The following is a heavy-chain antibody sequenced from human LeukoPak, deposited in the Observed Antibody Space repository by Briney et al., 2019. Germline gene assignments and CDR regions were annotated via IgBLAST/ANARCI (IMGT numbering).Heavy chain of an antibody. J-gene: IGHJ4*02. D-gene: IGHD5-24*01. CDR1: GGSISSYY. CDR2: IYYSGST. CDR3: AREGDPDGYITYFDY. V-gene: IGHV4-59*01. Sequence: PSETLSLTCTVSGGSISSYYWSWIRQPPGKGLEWIGYIYYSGSTSYNPSLKSRVTISVDTSKNQFSLKLSSVTAADTAVYYCAREGDPDGYITYFDYWGQGTLVTVSS.